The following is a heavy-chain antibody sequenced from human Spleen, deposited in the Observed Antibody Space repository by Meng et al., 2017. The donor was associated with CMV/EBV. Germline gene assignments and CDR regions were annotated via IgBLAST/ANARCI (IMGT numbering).Heavy chain of an antibody. D-gene: IGHD4-17*01. J-gene: IGHJ4*02. V-gene: IGHV3-21*01. Sequence: GGSLRLSCTASGFTFSSNSMNWVRQAPGKGLEWVSSISSSSSSIYYAGSVKGRFTISRDNAKNSLYLQMDSLRDEDTAVYYCARGGRGGYGDLGTYWGQGTLVTVSS. CDR3: ARGGRGGYGDLGTY. CDR1: GFTFSSNS. CDR2: ISSSSSSI.